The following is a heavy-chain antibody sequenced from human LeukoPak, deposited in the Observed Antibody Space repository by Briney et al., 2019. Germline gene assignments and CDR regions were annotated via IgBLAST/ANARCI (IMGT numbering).Heavy chain of an antibody. J-gene: IGHJ4*02. V-gene: IGHV4-4*07. CDR2: IYTSGSTP. CDR3: ATQFPDAS. CDR1: GGSINSYY. Sequence: PSETLSLTCSVSGGSINSYYWSWIRQSAGKGLEWIGRIYTSGSTPDYSPSLKSRVTMSVDTSKNQFSLKLSSVTAADTAVYYCATQFPDASWGQGTLVTVSS.